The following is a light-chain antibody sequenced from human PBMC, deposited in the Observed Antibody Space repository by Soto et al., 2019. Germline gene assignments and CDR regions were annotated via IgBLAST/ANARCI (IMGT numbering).Light chain of an antibody. Sequence: EIVLTQPPGTLSLSPRERATLSCRASQSVSSSYLTWYQQKPGQAPRLLIYGASSRATGIPDRFSGSGSGTDFTLTISRLEPEDFAVYYCQQYGSSPPITFGQGTRLEIK. CDR1: QSVSSSY. V-gene: IGKV3-20*01. J-gene: IGKJ5*01. CDR2: GAS. CDR3: QQYGSSPPIT.